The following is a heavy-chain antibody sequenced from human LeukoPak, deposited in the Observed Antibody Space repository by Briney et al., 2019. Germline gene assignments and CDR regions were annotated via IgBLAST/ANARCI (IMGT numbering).Heavy chain of an antibody. CDR3: ARVTGVDNYYYYYYYMDV. CDR2: IYHSGST. D-gene: IGHD1-20*01. Sequence: SETLSLTCTVSGGSISSGGYYWSWIRQPPGKGLEWIGYIYHSGSTYYNPSLKSRVTISVDRSKNQFSLKLSSVTAADTAVYYCARVTGVDNYYYYYYYMDVWGKGTTVTVSS. V-gene: IGHV4-30-2*01. J-gene: IGHJ6*03. CDR1: GGSISSGGYY.